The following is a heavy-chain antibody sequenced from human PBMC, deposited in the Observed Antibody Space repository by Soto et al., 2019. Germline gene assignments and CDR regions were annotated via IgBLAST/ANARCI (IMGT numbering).Heavy chain of an antibody. V-gene: IGHV1-69*02. D-gene: IGHD5-18*01. CDR2: TIPILVIA. J-gene: IGHJ4*02. CDR3: ASSLVDTAMDSDY. Sequence: QVQLVQSGAEVKKPGSSVKISCKSSGGTFSSYTISWVRQAPGHGLEWMGRTIPILVIANYSQKFQGRVTITADKSTRTAYMALSSLRSEDTAVYYCASSLVDTAMDSDYWGQGTLVTVSS. CDR1: GGTFSSYT.